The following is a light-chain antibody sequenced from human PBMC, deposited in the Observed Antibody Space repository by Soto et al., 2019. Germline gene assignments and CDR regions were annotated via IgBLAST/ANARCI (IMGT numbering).Light chain of an antibody. CDR3: QHYGDFPLT. CDR1: QDITNY. CDR2: GAS. J-gene: IGKJ3*01. V-gene: IGKV1-33*01. Sequence: DIQMTQSPSSLSASVGDRVTITCQASQDITNYLSWYQQKPGKAPKLLIYGASNLQTGVPSRFSGGGSGTDFTLTIRGLQPEDIATYYCQHYGDFPLTFGPGTKVDIK.